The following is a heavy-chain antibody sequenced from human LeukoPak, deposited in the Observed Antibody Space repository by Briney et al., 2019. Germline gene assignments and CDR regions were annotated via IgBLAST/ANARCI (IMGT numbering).Heavy chain of an antibody. CDR1: GGSFSGYY. V-gene: IGHV4-34*01. CDR2: INHSGST. Sequence: PSETLSLTCAVYGGSFSGYYWSWIRQPPGKGLDWIGEINHSGSTNYNPSLKSRVTISVDTSKNQFSLKLSSVTAADTAVYYCARGTSMVRGVPLYYFDYWGQGTLVTVSS. J-gene: IGHJ4*02. CDR3: ARGTSMVRGVPLYYFDY. D-gene: IGHD3-10*01.